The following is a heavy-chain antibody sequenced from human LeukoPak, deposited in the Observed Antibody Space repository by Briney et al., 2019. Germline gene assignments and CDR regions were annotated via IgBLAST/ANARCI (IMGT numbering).Heavy chain of an antibody. J-gene: IGHJ4*02. CDR2: ISSSSSTI. D-gene: IGHD3-10*01. Sequence: GGSLRLSCAASGFTFSSYSMNWVRQAPGKGLEWVSYISSSSSTIYYADSVKGRFTISRDNAKNSLYLQMNSLRAEDTAVYYCARAVKYYGSGSQYYFDYWGQGTLVTVSS. CDR1: GFTFSSYS. CDR3: ARAVKYYGSGSQYYFDY. V-gene: IGHV3-48*01.